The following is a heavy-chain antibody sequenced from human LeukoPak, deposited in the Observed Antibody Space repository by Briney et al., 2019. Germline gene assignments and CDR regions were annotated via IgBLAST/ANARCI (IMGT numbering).Heavy chain of an antibody. CDR2: IKQDGSEK. CDR1: GFTFSSYW. CDR3: ARDLREYYYDSSGRLGY. V-gene: IGHV3-7*01. D-gene: IGHD3-22*01. Sequence: GGSLRLSCAASGFTFSSYWMSWVRQAPGKGLEWVANIKQDGSEKYYVDSVKGRFTISRDNAKNSLYLQMNSLRAEDTAVYYCARDLREYYYDSSGRLGYWGQGTLVTVSS. J-gene: IGHJ4*02.